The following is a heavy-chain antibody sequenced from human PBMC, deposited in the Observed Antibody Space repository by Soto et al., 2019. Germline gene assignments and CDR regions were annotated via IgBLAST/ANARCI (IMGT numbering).Heavy chain of an antibody. V-gene: IGHV1-18*01. CDR2: ISAYNGNT. D-gene: IGHD3-10*01. J-gene: IGHJ6*03. Sequence: ASVKVSCKASGYTVTSYGISWVRQAPGQGLEWMGWISAYNGNTNYAQKLQGRVTMTTDTSTSTAYMELRSLRSDDTAIYYSGSTNYNPSLKSRVTISVDTSKNQFSLKLSSVTAADTAVYYCARQGQGYSSGWIGLTDYYYYYMDVWGKGTTVTVSS. CDR3: GSTNYNPSLKSRVTISVDTSKNQFSLKLSSVTAADTAVYYCARQGQGYSSGWIGLTDYYYYYMDV. CDR1: GYTVTSYG.